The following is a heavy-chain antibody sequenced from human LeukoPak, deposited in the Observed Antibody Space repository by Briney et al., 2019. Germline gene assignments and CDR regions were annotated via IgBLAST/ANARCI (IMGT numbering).Heavy chain of an antibody. CDR1: GFTVSSNY. CDR3: ARPRGDVYTYYVDY. CDR2: IYSGGST. V-gene: IGHV3-53*01. D-gene: IGHD5-24*01. Sequence: GGSLRLSCAASGFTVSSNYMGWVRRAPGKGLEWVSVIYSGGSTYYADSVKGRFTISRDNSKSTLYLQMNSLRAEDTAVYYCARPRGDVYTYYVDYWGQGTLVTVSS. J-gene: IGHJ4*02.